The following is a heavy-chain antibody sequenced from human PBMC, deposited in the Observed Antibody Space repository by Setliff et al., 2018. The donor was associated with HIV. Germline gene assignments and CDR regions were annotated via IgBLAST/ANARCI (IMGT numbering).Heavy chain of an antibody. Sequence: PGGSLRLSCAASGFAFDNYCMTWVRQAPGKGLEWVSAIGGSTGSTYYADSVKGRFTLSRDNFRNTLYLQMNSLRPEDTAVYYCARVQQQLLQEDDYFDYWGQGTLVTVSS. CDR3: ARVQQQLLQEDDYFDY. V-gene: IGHV3-23*01. CDR2: IGGSTGST. CDR1: GFAFDNYC. J-gene: IGHJ4*02. D-gene: IGHD6-13*01.